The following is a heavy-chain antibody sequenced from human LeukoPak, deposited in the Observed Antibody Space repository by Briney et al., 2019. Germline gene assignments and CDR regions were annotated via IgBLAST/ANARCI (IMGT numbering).Heavy chain of an antibody. CDR3: ARDLYGGNSGGDY. J-gene: IGHJ4*02. V-gene: IGHV3-64*01. CDR1: GFTFSSYA. Sequence: GGSLRLSCAASGFTFSSYAMHWVRQAPGKGLEYVSAISSNGCSTYYANSVKGRFTISRDNSKNTLYLQMGSLRAEDMAVYYCARDLYGGNSGGDYWGQGTLVTVSS. CDR2: ISSNGCST. D-gene: IGHD4-23*01.